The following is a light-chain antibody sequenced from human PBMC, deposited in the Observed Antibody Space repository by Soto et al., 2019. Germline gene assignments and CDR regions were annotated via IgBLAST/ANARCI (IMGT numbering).Light chain of an antibody. J-gene: IGKJ1*01. Sequence: EIEVTRGRPTMYGSVGDRVTITCRVSQTISNWLAWYQQKPGKAPKLLIHDATSLESGVPSRFSGSGSGTEFTLTITNLQPDDFATYYCQQYDRFSGTFGQGTKVDIK. CDR1: QTISNW. CDR2: DAT. V-gene: IGKV1-5*01. CDR3: QQYDRFSGT.